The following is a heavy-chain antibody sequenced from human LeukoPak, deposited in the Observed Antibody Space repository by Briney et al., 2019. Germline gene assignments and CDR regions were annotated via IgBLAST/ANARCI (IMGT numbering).Heavy chain of an antibody. V-gene: IGHV4-59*01. CDR1: GGSITTYY. D-gene: IGHD2-21*02. CDR2: IYYTGNT. CDR3: ASGSVVTALDQ. J-gene: IGHJ4*02. Sequence: KPSETLSLTCAVSGGSITTYYWTWIRQPPGQALEWIGYIYYTGNTKYSPSLESRVTMSIDTSKNEFSLKIYSVNAADTAVYFCASGSVVTALDQWGQGTLVTVSS.